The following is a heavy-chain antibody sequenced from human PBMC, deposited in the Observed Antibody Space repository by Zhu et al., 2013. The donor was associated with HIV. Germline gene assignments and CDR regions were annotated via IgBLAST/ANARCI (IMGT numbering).Heavy chain of an antibody. Sequence: QVQLVQSGAEVKKPGASVKVSCKVSGYTLTELSMHWVRQAPGKGLEWMGGFDPEDGETIYAQKFQGRVTITADETTSTAYMELSGLRSEDTAVYYCARAVVVVATHFDYWGQGTLVTVSS. V-gene: IGHV1-24*01. D-gene: IGHD2-15*01. CDR3: ARAVVVVATHFDY. CDR2: FDPEDGET. CDR1: GYTLTELS. J-gene: IGHJ4*02.